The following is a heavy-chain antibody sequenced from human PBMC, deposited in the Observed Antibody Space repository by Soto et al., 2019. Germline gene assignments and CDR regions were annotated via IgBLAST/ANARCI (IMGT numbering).Heavy chain of an antibody. V-gene: IGHV3-48*03. Sequence: EVQLVESGGGLVQPGGSLRLSCAASGFTFSSYEMNWVRQAPGKGLEWVSYISSSGSTIYYADSVKGRFTISRDNAKNSLYLQMNSLRAEDTAVYYCATSSDYAFDYWGQGTLVTVSS. D-gene: IGHD4-17*01. CDR2: ISSSGSTI. J-gene: IGHJ4*02. CDR1: GFTFSSYE. CDR3: ATSSDYAFDY.